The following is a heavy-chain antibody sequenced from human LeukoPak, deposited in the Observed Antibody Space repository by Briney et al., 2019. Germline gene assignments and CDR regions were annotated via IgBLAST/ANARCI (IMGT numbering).Heavy chain of an antibody. J-gene: IGHJ4*02. CDR1: GGSFSGYY. Sequence: SETLSLTCAVYGGSFSGYYWSWIRQPPGKGLEWIGEINHSGSTNYNPSLKSRVTISVDTSKNQFSLKLSSVTAADTAVYYCARIRGSSLAYFDYWGQGTLVTVSS. CDR3: ARIRGSSLAYFDY. CDR2: INHSGST. V-gene: IGHV4-34*01. D-gene: IGHD6-6*01.